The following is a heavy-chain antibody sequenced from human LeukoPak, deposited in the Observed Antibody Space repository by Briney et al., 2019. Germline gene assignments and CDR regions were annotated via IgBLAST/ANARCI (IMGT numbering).Heavy chain of an antibody. Sequence: SETLSLTCAVYGGSFNIYYWSWIRQPPGKGLEWIGEINHSGRTNYNPSLTSRVTISVDTSKNQFSLKLSSVTAADTAVYYCAREREVLLWFGELLLSGDFQHWGQGTLVTVSS. D-gene: IGHD3-10*01. CDR3: AREREVLLWFGELLLSGDFQH. CDR1: GGSFNIYY. V-gene: IGHV4-34*01. J-gene: IGHJ1*01. CDR2: INHSGRT.